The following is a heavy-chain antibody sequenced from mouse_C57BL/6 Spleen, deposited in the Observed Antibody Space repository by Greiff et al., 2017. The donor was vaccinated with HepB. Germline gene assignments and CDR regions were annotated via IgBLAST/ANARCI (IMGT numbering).Heavy chain of an antibody. J-gene: IGHJ4*01. CDR3: ARSFITTVVATGYYAMDY. V-gene: IGHV1-72*01. CDR1: GYTFTSYW. CDR2: IDPNSGGT. Sequence: QVQLKQPGAELVKPGASVKLSCKASGYTFTSYWMHWVKQRPGRGLEWIGRIDPNSGGTKYNEKFKSKATLTVDKPSSTAYMQLSSLTSEDSAVYYCARSFITTVVATGYYAMDYWGQGTSVTVSS. D-gene: IGHD1-1*01.